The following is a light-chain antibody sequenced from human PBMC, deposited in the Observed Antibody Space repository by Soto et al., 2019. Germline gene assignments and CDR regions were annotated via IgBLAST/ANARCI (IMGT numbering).Light chain of an antibody. CDR1: SSNIGSNY. CDR3: ASWDDSLRGQV. J-gene: IGLJ7*01. V-gene: IGLV1-47*01. Sequence: QLVLTQPPSASGTPGQRVTISCSGSSSNIGSNYVYWYQQLPGTAPKLLIYRNNQRPSGVPDRFSGSKSGTSASLAISGLRSEDEADYHCASWDDSLRGQVFGGGTQLTVL. CDR2: RNN.